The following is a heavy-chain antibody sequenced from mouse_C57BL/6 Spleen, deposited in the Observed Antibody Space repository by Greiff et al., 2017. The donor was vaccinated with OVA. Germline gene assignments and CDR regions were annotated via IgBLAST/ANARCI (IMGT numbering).Heavy chain of an antibody. Sequence: EVMLVESGGGLVKPGGSLKLSCAASGFTFSSYAMSWVRQTPEKRLEWVATISDGGSYTYYPDNVKGRFTLSRDNAKNKLYLQMSQLKSEDTAMYYCAREPSCGSRFYYFDYWGQGTTLTFSS. CDR1: GFTFSSYA. D-gene: IGHD1-1*01. CDR2: ISDGGSYT. J-gene: IGHJ2*01. CDR3: AREPSCGSRFYYFDY. V-gene: IGHV5-4*01.